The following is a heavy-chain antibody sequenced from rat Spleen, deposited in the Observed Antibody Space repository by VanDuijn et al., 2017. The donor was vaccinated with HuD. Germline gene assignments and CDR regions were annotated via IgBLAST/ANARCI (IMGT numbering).Heavy chain of an antibody. CDR3: TTDHNNFYVMDA. D-gene: IGHD1-10*01. CDR1: GFTFSDFY. V-gene: IGHV5-20*01. J-gene: IGHJ4*01. Sequence: EVQLVESGGGLVQPGRSLKLSCAASGFTFSDFYMAWVRQAPKKGLEWVASIKYEDFTPYYGDSVMGRFTISRDDGESALYLQMDSLRSEDTATYYCTTDHNNFYVMDAWGQGASVTVSS. CDR2: IKYEDFTP.